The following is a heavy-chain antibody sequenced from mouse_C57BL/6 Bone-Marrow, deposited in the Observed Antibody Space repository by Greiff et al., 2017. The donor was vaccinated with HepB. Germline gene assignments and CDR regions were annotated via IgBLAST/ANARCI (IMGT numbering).Heavy chain of an antibody. Sequence: EVQLQQSGPELVKPGASVKISCKASGYTFTDYYMNWVKQSHGKSLEWIGDINPNNGGTSYNQKFKGKDTLTVDKSSSTAYMELRSLTSEDSAVYYCAKMGAVGYWYFDVWGTGTTVTVSS. D-gene: IGHD1-1*01. J-gene: IGHJ1*03. CDR2: INPNNGGT. CDR1: GYTFTDYY. V-gene: IGHV1-26*01. CDR3: AKMGAVGYWYFDV.